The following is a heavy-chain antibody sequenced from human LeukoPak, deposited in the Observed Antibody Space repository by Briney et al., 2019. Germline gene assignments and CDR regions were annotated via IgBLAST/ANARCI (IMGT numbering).Heavy chain of an antibody. CDR1: GVSISSSNW. Sequence: PSETLSLTCAVSGVSISSSNWWSWVHQPPGKGLEWIGYIYYSGSTNYNPSLKSRVTISVDTSKNQFSLKLSSVTAADTAVYYCAREVQEWFGNTIDYWGQGTLVTVSS. CDR3: AREVQEWFGNTIDY. V-gene: IGHV4-4*02. D-gene: IGHD3-10*01. CDR2: IYYSGST. J-gene: IGHJ4*02.